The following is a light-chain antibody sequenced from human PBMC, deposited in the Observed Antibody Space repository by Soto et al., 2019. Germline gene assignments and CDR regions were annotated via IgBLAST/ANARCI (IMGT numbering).Light chain of an antibody. Sequence: DIVLTQSPDSLGVSLGERATINCKSSQSVFYDSNNKDYLAWYQQKPGQPPRLLIYWASIRQSGVPDRFSGSGSGTDFTLTISSLEAEDVALHYCHQYYDLPLTFGGGTKVDLK. J-gene: IGKJ4*01. CDR3: HQYYDLPLT. V-gene: IGKV4-1*01. CDR1: QSVFYDSNNKDY. CDR2: WAS.